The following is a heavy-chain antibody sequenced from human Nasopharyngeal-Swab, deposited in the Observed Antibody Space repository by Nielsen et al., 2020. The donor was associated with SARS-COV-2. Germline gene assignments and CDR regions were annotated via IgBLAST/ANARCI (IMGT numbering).Heavy chain of an antibody. CDR3: ARDRRYSSGWYGGGPFFDY. V-gene: IGHV4-31*03. CDR2: IYYSGST. Sequence: LRLSCTVSGGSISSGGYYWSWIRQHPGKGLEWIGYIYYSGSTYYNPSLKSRVTISVDTSKNQFSLKLSSVTAADTAVYYCARDRRYSSGWYGGGPFFDYWGQGTLVTVSS. J-gene: IGHJ4*02. CDR1: GGSISSGGYY. D-gene: IGHD6-19*01.